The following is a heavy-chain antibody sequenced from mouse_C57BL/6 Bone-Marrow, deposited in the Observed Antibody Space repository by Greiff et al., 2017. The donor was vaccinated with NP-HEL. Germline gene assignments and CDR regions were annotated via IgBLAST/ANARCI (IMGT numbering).Heavy chain of an antibody. CDR3: TREVASYAMDY. D-gene: IGHD1-1*02. V-gene: IGHV5-9-1*02. J-gene: IGHJ4*01. Sequence: EVQRVESGEGLVKPGGSLKLSCAASGFTFSSYAMSWVRQTPEKRLEWVAYISRGGDYIYYADTVKGRFTISRDNARNTLYLQMSSLKSEDTAMYYCTREVASYAMDYWGQGTSVTVSS. CDR2: ISRGGDYI. CDR1: GFTFSSYA.